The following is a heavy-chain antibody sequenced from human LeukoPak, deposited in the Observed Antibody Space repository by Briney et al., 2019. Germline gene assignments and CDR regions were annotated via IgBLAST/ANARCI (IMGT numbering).Heavy chain of an antibody. CDR2: IYYSGST. CDR3: ARGPKDLYYGMDV. Sequence: SETLSLTCTVSGGSISSYYWSWIRQPPGKGLEWIGYIYYSGSTNYNPSLKSRVTISVDTSKNQFSLKLSSVTAADTAVYYCARGPKDLYYGMDVWGQGTTVTVSS. V-gene: IGHV4-59*12. CDR1: GGSISSYY. D-gene: IGHD2-15*01. J-gene: IGHJ6*02.